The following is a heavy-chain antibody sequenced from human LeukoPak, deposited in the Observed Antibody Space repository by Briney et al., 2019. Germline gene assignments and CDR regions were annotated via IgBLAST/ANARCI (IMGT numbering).Heavy chain of an antibody. V-gene: IGHV3-9*01. CDR2: ISWNSVSI. CDR1: GFTFDDYA. D-gene: IGHD6-25*01. Sequence: GRSLRLSCAASGFTFDDYAMHWVRQAPGKGLEWVSGISWNSVSIGYADSVKGRFTISRDNAKNSLYLQMNSLRAEDTALYYCAKDIAAYYGMDVWGQGTTVTVSS. J-gene: IGHJ6*02. CDR3: AKDIAAYYGMDV.